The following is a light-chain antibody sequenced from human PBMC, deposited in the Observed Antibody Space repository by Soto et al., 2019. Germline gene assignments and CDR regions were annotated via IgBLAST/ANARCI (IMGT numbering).Light chain of an antibody. V-gene: IGKV3-20*01. J-gene: IGKJ1*01. CDR1: QSVSSSF. CDR2: GAS. Sequence: EIVLTQSPGTLSLSPGERATLSCRASQSVSSSFLAWYQQKPGQAPRLLIYGASSRATGIPDRFSGSGSGTDFTPTISRLEPEDFAVYYCQQYGSSLTWTFGQGTKVEVK. CDR3: QQYGSSLTWT.